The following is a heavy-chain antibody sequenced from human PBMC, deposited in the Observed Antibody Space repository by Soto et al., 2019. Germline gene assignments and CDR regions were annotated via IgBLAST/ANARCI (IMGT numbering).Heavy chain of an antibody. CDR1: GFTFSSYA. V-gene: IGHV3-23*01. D-gene: IGHD6-19*01. CDR3: AKDLLSPTRKYSSGWYPFDY. J-gene: IGHJ4*02. CDR2: ISGSGGST. Sequence: GGSLRLSCAASGFTFSSYAMSWVRQAPGKGLEWVSAISGSGGSTYYADSVKGRFTISRDNSKNTLYLQMNSLGAEDTAVYYCAKDLLSPTRKYSSGWYPFDYWGQGTLVTVSS.